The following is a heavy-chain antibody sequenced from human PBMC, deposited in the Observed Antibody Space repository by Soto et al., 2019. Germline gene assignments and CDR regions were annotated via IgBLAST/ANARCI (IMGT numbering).Heavy chain of an antibody. CDR1: GFTFSSYG. CDR2: ISYDGSNK. D-gene: IGHD6-13*01. Sequence: QVQLVESGGGVVQPGRSLRLSCAASGFTFSSYGMHWVRQAPGKGLEWVAVISYDGSNKYYADSVKGRFTISRDNSKNTLYLQMNSLQAEDTAVYYCAKAHIAGAGFDYWGQGTLVTVSS. CDR3: AKAHIAGAGFDY. J-gene: IGHJ4*02. V-gene: IGHV3-30*18.